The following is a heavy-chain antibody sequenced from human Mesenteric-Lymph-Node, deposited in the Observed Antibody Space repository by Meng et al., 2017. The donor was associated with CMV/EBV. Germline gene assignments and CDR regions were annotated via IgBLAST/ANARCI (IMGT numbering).Heavy chain of an antibody. V-gene: IGHV4-61*01. CDR1: GGPASSGSYY. CDR2: IYYSGST. D-gene: IGHD3-22*01. J-gene: IGHJ5*02. CDR3: ARAFLPDYYDSSGYSNWFDP. Sequence: SETLSLTCTVSGGPASSGSYYWSWIRQPPGKGLEWIGYIYYSGSTNYNPSLKSRVTISVDTSKDQFSLKLSSVTAADTAVYYCARAFLPDYYDSSGYSNWFDPWGQGTLVTVSS.